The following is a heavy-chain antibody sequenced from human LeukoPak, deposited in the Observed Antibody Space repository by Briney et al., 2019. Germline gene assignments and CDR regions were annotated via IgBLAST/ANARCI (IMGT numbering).Heavy chain of an antibody. CDR3: AREFRVPDYYYGMDV. Sequence: GASVKVSCKASGYTFTSYAMNWVRQAPGQGLEWMGWINTNTGNPTYAQGFTGRFVFSLDTSVSTAYLQISSLKAEDTAVYYCAREFRVPDYYYGMDVWGQGTTVTVSS. CDR1: GYTFTSYA. V-gene: IGHV7-4-1*02. J-gene: IGHJ6*02. CDR2: INTNTGNP.